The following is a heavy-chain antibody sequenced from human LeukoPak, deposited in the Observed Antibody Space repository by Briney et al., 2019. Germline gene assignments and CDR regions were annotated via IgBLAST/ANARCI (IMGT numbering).Heavy chain of an antibody. J-gene: IGHJ4*02. Sequence: ASVKVSCKASGGTFSSYAISWVRQAPGQGLEWMGRIIPILGIANYAQKFQGRVTITADKSTSTAYMELSSLRSEDTAVYYCASGGWLQLEGYFDYWGQETLVTVSS. V-gene: IGHV1-69*04. CDR3: ASGGWLQLEGYFDY. CDR2: IIPILGIA. D-gene: IGHD5-24*01. CDR1: GGTFSSYA.